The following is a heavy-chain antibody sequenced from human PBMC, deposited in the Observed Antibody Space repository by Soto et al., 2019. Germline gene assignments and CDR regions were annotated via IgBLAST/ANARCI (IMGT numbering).Heavy chain of an antibody. Sequence: SETLSLTCTVSGGSISGFYWSWIRQPPGKGLEWIGYIYYSGSTYYIPSLKSRVTISVDTSKNQFSLKLSSVTAADTAVYYCARGRGRYYYYGMDVWGQGTTVTVSS. CDR3: ARGRGRYYYYGMDV. CDR2: IYYSGST. J-gene: IGHJ6*02. CDR1: GGSISGFY. V-gene: IGHV4-30-4*01.